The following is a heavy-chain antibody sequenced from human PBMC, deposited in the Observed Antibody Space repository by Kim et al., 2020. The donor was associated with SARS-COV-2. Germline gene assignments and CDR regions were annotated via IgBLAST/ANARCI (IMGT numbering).Heavy chain of an antibody. CDR2: ISSSSSYI. CDR3: ARLPASGYSSKDNWFDP. J-gene: IGHJ5*02. CDR1: GFTFSSYS. Sequence: GGSLRLSCAASGFTFSSYSMNWVRQAPGKGLEWVSSISSSSSYIYYADSVKGRFTISRDNAKNSLYLQMNSLRAEDTAVYYCARLPASGYSSKDNWFDPWGQGTLVTVSS. V-gene: IGHV3-21*01. D-gene: IGHD6-13*01.